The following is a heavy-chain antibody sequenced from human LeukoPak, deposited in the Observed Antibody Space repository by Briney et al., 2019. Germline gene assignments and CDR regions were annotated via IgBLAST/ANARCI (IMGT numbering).Heavy chain of an antibody. D-gene: IGHD2-2*01. CDR1: GGSFSSSNW. CDR3: ARGVVVPAASDITNWFDP. J-gene: IGHJ5*02. CDR2: IYHSGST. Sequence: PSETLSLTCAVSGGSFSSSNWWSWVRQPPGKGLEWIGEIYHSGSTNYNPSLKSRVTISVDKSKNQFSLKLSSVTAADTAAYYCARGVVVPAASDITNWFDPWGQGTLVTVSS. V-gene: IGHV4-4*02.